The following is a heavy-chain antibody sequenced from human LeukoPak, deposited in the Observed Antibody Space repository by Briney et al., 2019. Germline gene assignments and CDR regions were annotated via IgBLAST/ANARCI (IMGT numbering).Heavy chain of an antibody. D-gene: IGHD6-19*01. J-gene: IGHJ5*02. CDR1: GFTFSSYG. Sequence: GGSLRLSSAASGFTFSSYGMHWVRQAPGKGLEWVAVISYDGSNKYYADSVKGRFTISRDNSKNTLYLQMNSLRAEDTAVYYCAKDLGSGSSGWYNWFDPWGQGTLVTVSS. CDR3: AKDLGSGSSGWYNWFDP. CDR2: ISYDGSNK. V-gene: IGHV3-30*18.